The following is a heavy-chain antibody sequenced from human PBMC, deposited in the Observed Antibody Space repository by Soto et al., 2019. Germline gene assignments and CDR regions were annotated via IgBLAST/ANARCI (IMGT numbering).Heavy chain of an antibody. Sequence: GGSLRLSCAASGFTFSDYYMSWIRQAPGKGLEWVSYISSSGSTIYYADSVKGRFTISRDNAKNSLYLQMNSLRAEDTAVYYCARVRVADIPGADAFDIWGQGTMVTVSS. D-gene: IGHD2-15*01. V-gene: IGHV3-11*01. CDR3: ARVRVADIPGADAFDI. CDR1: GFTFSDYY. J-gene: IGHJ3*02. CDR2: ISSSGSTI.